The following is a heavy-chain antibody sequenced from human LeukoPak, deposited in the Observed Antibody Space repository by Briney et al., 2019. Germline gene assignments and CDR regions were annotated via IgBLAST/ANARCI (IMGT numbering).Heavy chain of an antibody. Sequence: ASVKVSCKASGCTFTSYYMHWVRQAPGQGLEWMGIINPSGGSTSYAQKFQGRVTMTRDMSTSTVYMELSSLRSEDTAVYYCARDMLYCSSTSCFLGYYYYYMDVWGKGTTVTVSS. CDR1: GCTFTSYY. CDR2: INPSGGST. J-gene: IGHJ6*03. D-gene: IGHD2-2*01. CDR3: ARDMLYCSSTSCFLGYYYYYMDV. V-gene: IGHV1-46*01.